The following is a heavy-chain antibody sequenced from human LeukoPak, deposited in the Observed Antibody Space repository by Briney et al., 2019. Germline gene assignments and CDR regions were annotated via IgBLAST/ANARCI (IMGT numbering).Heavy chain of an antibody. CDR1: GGSISSGSYY. J-gene: IGHJ2*01. Sequence: SQTLSLTCTVSGGSISSGSYYWSWIRQPPGKGLEWIGEINHSGSTNYNPSLKSRVTISVDTSKNQFSLKLSSVTAADTAVYYCARMTYYYGSGVDLWGRGTLVTVSS. CDR3: ARMTYYYGSGVDL. V-gene: IGHV4-39*07. D-gene: IGHD3-10*01. CDR2: INHSGST.